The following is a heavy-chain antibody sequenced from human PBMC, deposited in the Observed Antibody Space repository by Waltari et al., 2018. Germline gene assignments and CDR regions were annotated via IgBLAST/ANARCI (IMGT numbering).Heavy chain of an antibody. Sequence: QVQLVESAGGVVQPGTSVRPACAASGFTFSSYGMHWVRQAPGKGLHWVAVISYDGSAKYYADSVHGRFIISRDNSENTLYLQMNSLTAEDTAVYYCAKQESGSYFEYWGQGTLVTVSS. CDR2: ISYDGSAK. J-gene: IGHJ4*02. V-gene: IGHV3-30*18. CDR3: AKQESGSYFEY. CDR1: GFTFSSYG. D-gene: IGHD1-26*01.